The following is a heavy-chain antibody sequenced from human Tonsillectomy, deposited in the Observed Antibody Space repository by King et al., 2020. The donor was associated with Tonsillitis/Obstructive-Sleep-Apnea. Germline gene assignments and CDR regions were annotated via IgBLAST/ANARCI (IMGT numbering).Heavy chain of an antibody. V-gene: IGHV1-18*01. J-gene: IGHJ6*03. CDR3: ARYIVVVIGSYYYMDV. Sequence: VQLVESGAEVKKPRASVKVSCKASGYTFTSYGISCVRQAPGHGLEWMGWSSVYNGNTNYAQKLQGRVTMTPDTSTSTPYMELRSLRPDDTAVYFCARYIVVVIGSYYYMDVWGKGTTVTVSS. CDR1: GYTFTSYG. D-gene: IGHD2-21*01. CDR2: SSVYNGNT.